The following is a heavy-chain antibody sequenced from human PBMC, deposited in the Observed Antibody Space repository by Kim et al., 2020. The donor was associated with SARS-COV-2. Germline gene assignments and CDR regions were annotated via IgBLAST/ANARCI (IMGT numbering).Heavy chain of an antibody. V-gene: IGHV3-30*18. CDR3: AKDLGTYDSSGYYPNPDY. J-gene: IGHJ4*02. Sequence: GGSLRLSCAASGFTFSSYGMHWVRQAPGKGLEWVAVISYDGSNKYYADSVKGRFTISRDNSKNTLYLQMNSLRAEDTAVYYWAKDLGTYDSSGYYPNPDYWGQGTLVTVSS. CDR1: GFTFSSYG. CDR2: ISYDGSNK. D-gene: IGHD3-22*01.